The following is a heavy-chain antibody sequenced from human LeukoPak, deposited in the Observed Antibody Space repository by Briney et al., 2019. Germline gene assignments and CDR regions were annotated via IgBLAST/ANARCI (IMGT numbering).Heavy chain of an antibody. Sequence: SETLSLTCTVSGGSVSSSGYYWSWIRQSPGKGLEWIGYIYYSGSTNYNPSLKSRVTISVDTSKNHFSLKLSSVTAADTAVYYCARDSYKFRAFDIWGQGTMVTVSS. J-gene: IGHJ3*02. CDR2: IYYSGST. CDR3: ARDSYKFRAFDI. D-gene: IGHD3-10*01. V-gene: IGHV4-61*03. CDR1: GGSVSSSGYY.